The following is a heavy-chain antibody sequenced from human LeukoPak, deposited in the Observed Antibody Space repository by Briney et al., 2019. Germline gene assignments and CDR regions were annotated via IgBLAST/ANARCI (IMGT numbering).Heavy chain of an antibody. D-gene: IGHD2-2*01. CDR3: ARLYGGRYRSSTSCYWFDP. J-gene: IGHJ5*02. Sequence: ASVKVSCKASGYSFTSYYIHWVRQAPGQGLEWMGLINPSGGSTTYAQKFQGRVTMTRDTSTSTVYMELTSLRSEDTALYYCARLYGGRYRSSTSCYWFDPWGQGTPVTVSS. CDR2: INPSGGST. CDR1: GYSFTSYY. V-gene: IGHV1-46*01.